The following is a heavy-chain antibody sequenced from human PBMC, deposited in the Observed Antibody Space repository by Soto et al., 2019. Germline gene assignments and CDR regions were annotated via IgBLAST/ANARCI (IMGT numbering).Heavy chain of an antibody. CDR3: ARSHRDNWGSPDYFDY. D-gene: IGHD7-27*01. CDR2: IYYNGDT. CDR1: GGSISSGGYY. V-gene: IGHV4-31*03. Sequence: SETLSLTCTVSGGSISSGGYYWSWIRQHPGKGLEWIGYIYYNGDTYYNPSLKSRVSISIDTSKNQFSLRLTSVTAADTAVYYCARSHRDNWGSPDYFDYWGQGTLVTVS. J-gene: IGHJ4*02.